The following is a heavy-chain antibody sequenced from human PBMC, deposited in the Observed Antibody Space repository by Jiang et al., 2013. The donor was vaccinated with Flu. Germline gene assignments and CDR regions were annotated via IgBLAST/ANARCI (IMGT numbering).Heavy chain of an antibody. Sequence: KLSCAASGFTFSGSAMQWVRQASGKGLEWVGRIRSKANSYATAYAASMKGRFTISRDDSKNTAYLQMNSLRTEDTAVYYCITRLPELSSEIDYWGQGTLVTVSS. CDR2: IRSKANSYAT. CDR1: GFTFSGSA. V-gene: IGHV3-73*01. J-gene: IGHJ4*02. D-gene: IGHD4-11*01. CDR3: ITRLPELSSEIDY.